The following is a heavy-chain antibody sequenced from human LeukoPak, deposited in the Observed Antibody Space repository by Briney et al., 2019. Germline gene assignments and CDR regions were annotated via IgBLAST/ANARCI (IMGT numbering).Heavy chain of an antibody. CDR2: ISGSGGST. CDR1: GFTFSSYA. Sequence: GGSLRLSCAASGFTFSSYAMSWVRQAPGKGLEWVSAISGSGGSTYYADSVKGRFAISRDNSKNTRHLHMNSLRAEDTAVYYCAKDAVNNYYDSSILDYWGQGTLVTVSS. D-gene: IGHD3-22*01. J-gene: IGHJ4*02. CDR3: AKDAVNNYYDSSILDY. V-gene: IGHV3-23*01.